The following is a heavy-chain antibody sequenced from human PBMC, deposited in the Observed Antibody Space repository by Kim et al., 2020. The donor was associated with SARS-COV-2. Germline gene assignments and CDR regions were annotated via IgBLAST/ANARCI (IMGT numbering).Heavy chain of an antibody. V-gene: IGHV7-4-1*02. CDR2: P. J-gene: IGHJ4*02. D-gene: IGHD3-3*01. CDR3: ARFWFQGWVDY. Sequence: PTYAQGLQGRFVFSLDTSVSTAYLQISSLKAEDTAVYYCARFWFQGWVDYWGQGTLVTVSS.